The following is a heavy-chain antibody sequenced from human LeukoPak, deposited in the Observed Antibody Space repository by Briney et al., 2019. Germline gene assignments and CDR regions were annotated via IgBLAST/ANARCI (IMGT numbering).Heavy chain of an antibody. CDR1: GYTFTSNY. CDR2: ISPSGAST. CDR3: ARDWGVSARPGYMDV. D-gene: IGHD6-6*01. Sequence: ASVKVSCKSFGYTFTSNYMHWVRQAPGQGPEWMGVISPSGASTTYAQTFQGRVTLTRDMSTSTDYLELSSLRSEDTAVYYCARDWGVSARPGYMDVWGKGTTVTVSS. J-gene: IGHJ6*03. V-gene: IGHV1-46*01.